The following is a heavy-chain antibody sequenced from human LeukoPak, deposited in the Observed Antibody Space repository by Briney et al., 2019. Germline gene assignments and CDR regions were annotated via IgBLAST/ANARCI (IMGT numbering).Heavy chain of an antibody. CDR1: GYSFTSYW. Sequence: GESLKISCKGSGYSFTSYWIGWVRQMPGKGLEWMGIIYVGDSDTRYSPSFQGQVTISADKSISTAYLQWSSLKASDTAMYYCAAAMAGRDDAFDIWGQGTMVTVSS. V-gene: IGHV5-51*01. J-gene: IGHJ3*02. CDR2: IYVGDSDT. D-gene: IGHD5-18*01. CDR3: AAAMAGRDDAFDI.